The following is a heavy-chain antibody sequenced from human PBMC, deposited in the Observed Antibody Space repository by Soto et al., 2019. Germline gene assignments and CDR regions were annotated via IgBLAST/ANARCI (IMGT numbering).Heavy chain of an antibody. V-gene: IGHV1-69*01. J-gene: IGHJ4*02. CDR1: GGTFISYA. CDR2: ITPVFGTA. Sequence: QVQLVQSGAEVKKPGSSVKVSCKDSGGTFISYAISWVRQAPGRGLEWMGGITPVFGTANYTQKFQGRVTITADDSRSTGYMELRSLRSEDTALYYCASSRVTTWLTAFDYWGQGTLVTVSS. D-gene: IGHD4-17*01. CDR3: ASSRVTTWLTAFDY.